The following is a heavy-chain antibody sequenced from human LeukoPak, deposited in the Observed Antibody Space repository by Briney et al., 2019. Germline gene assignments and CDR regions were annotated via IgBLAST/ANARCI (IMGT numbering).Heavy chain of an antibody. J-gene: IGHJ4*02. CDR3: ARGGAYYFDY. CDR2: INSDGSST. CDR1: GFTFSNAW. D-gene: IGHD3-16*01. V-gene: IGHV3-74*01. Sequence: GGSLRLSCAASGFTFSNAWMSWVRQAPGKGLVWVSRINSDGSSTSYADSVKGRFTISRDNAKNTLYLQMNSLRAEDTAVYYCARGGAYYFDYWGQGTLVTVSS.